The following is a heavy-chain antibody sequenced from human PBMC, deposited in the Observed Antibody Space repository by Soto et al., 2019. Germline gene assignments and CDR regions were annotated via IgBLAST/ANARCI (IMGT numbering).Heavy chain of an antibody. V-gene: IGHV1-8*02. CDR1: GYTFTSYD. J-gene: IGHJ4*02. Sequence: QVQLVQSGAEVKKPGASVKVSCKASGYTFTSYDINWVRQATGQGLEWMGWMNPNSGNTGYAQKSQCRVTMTSNTSLSTAYMALSSLRSEHTTVYYCARSTNGYGDRHSGQGTRVPVSS. CDR3: ARSTNGYGDRH. D-gene: IGHD2-8*01. CDR2: MNPNSGNT.